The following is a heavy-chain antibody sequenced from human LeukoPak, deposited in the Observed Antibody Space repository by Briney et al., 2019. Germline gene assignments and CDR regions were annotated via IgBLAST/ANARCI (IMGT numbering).Heavy chain of an antibody. Sequence: ASVKVSCKASGYTFTRYYMNWVRQAPGQGLEWIGIINPSGGSTNYAQKFQGRVTMTRDTSTSTIYMEVSSLRSEDTAVYYCATSFRAVNWFDPWGQGTLVTVSS. CDR2: INPSGGST. D-gene: IGHD3-10*01. V-gene: IGHV1-46*01. CDR3: ATSFRAVNWFDP. CDR1: GYTFTRYY. J-gene: IGHJ5*02.